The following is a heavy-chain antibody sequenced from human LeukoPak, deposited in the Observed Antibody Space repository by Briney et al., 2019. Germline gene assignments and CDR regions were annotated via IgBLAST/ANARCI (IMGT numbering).Heavy chain of an antibody. CDR2: IYYSGST. CDR3: ARDGYDAFDI. CDR1: GGSISSHY. Sequence: PSETLSLTCTVSGGSISSHYWSWIRQPPGKGLEWIGYIYYSGSTNYKPSLKSRVTISVDTSKNQFSLKLGSVTAADTAVYYCARDGYDAFDIWGQGTMVTVSS. D-gene: IGHD5-18*01. J-gene: IGHJ3*02. V-gene: IGHV4-59*11.